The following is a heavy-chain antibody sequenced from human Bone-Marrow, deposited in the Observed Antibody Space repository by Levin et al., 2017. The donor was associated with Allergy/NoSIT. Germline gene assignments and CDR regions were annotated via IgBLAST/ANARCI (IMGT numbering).Heavy chain of an antibody. Sequence: GESLKISCKASGYTFTDHYIHWVRQVPGQGLEWLGRLNPGSRGTNYAPKFQGRVTMTGDTSISTAYLEIIWLTSDDTAVYFCGRDSAVQPAKTQSVAHWGQGTLVTVSS. D-gene: IGHD2-2*01. J-gene: IGHJ4*02. CDR3: GRDSAVQPAKTQSVAH. V-gene: IGHV1-2*06. CDR1: GYTFTDHY. CDR2: LNPGSRGT.